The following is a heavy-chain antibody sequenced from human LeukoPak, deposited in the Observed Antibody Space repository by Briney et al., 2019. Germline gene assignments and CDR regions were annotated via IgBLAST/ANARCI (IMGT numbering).Heavy chain of an antibody. CDR3: ARDPWWIGLDY. Sequence: ASVKVSCKASGGTFSSYAISWVRQAPGQGLEWMGWISAYNGNTNYAQKLQGRVTMTTDTSTSTAYMELRSLRSDDTAVYYCARDPWWIGLDYWGQGTLVTVSS. D-gene: IGHD2-8*02. V-gene: IGHV1-18*01. J-gene: IGHJ4*02. CDR1: GGTFSSYA. CDR2: ISAYNGNT.